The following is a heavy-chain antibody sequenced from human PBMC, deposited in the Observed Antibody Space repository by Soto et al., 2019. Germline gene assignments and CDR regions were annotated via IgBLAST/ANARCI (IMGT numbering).Heavy chain of an antibody. CDR1: GFTFSSYA. V-gene: IGHV3-23*01. CDR2: ISGSGGST. J-gene: IGHJ4*02. CDR3: AKDGGITMLVVVYPNY. D-gene: IGHD3-22*01. Sequence: GGSLRLSCAASGFTFSSYAMSWVRQAPGKGLEWVSAISGSGGSTYYADSVKGRFTISRDNSKNTLYLQMNSLRAEDTAVYYCAKDGGITMLVVVYPNYWGQGTLVTGSS.